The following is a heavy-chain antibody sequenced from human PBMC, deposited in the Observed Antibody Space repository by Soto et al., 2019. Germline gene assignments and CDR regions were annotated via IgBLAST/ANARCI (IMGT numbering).Heavy chain of an antibody. CDR2: IIPIFGTA. CDR3: ARGTVDSGWYLSGGYYYYGMDV. Sequence: QVQLVQSGAEVKKPGSSVKVSCKASEGNFSSYAISWVRQAPAQGLEWMGGIIPIFGTANYAQKFQGRVTITADESTSTVYMELSSLRSEDTAVYYCARGTVDSGWYLSGGYYYYGMDVWGQGTTVTVSS. CDR1: EGNFSSYA. V-gene: IGHV1-69*01. J-gene: IGHJ6*02. D-gene: IGHD6-19*01.